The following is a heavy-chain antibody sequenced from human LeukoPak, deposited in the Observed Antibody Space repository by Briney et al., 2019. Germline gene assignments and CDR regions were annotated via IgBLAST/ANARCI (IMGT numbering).Heavy chain of an antibody. CDR3: ARDLTYYDFWSGYYTGMGLYDY. CDR2: IYCSGST. V-gene: IGHV4-30-4*08. CDR1: GGSISSGDYY. J-gene: IGHJ4*02. D-gene: IGHD3-3*01. Sequence: PSQTLSLTCTVSGGSISSGDYYWSWLRQPPGKGLEWIGYIYCSGSTYYNPSLKIQVTKSVDTSKTQFSLNLSSVTAADTAVYYCARDLTYYDFWSGYYTGMGLYDYWGQGTLVTVSS.